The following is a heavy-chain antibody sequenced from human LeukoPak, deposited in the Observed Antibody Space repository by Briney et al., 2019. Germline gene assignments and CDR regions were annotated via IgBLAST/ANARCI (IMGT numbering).Heavy chain of an antibody. Sequence: GGSLRLSCAASGFTFSSYSMNWVRQAPGKGLEWVSSISGSSSYINYADSVKGRFTISRDNAQNSLFLQLNSLRAEDTAVYYCARIIIYDFWSGYYGHYFDYWGQGTLVTVSS. D-gene: IGHD3-3*01. CDR1: GFTFSSYS. V-gene: IGHV3-21*01. CDR3: ARIIIYDFWSGYYGHYFDY. J-gene: IGHJ4*02. CDR2: ISGSSSYI.